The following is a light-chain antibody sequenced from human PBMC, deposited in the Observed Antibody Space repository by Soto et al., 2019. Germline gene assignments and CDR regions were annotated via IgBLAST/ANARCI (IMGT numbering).Light chain of an antibody. CDR1: DNDIGRYNY. CDR3: SAYTISSTRV. J-gene: IGLJ3*02. V-gene: IGLV2-14*01. CDR2: EVN. Sequence: QSALTQPASVSESPGQSITIFCTGTDNDIGRYNYVSWYQQYPGRAPKLIIYEVNNRPSGISYRFSGSKSGNTASLTISGLQAEDEADYYCSAYTISSTRVFGGGTKLTVL.